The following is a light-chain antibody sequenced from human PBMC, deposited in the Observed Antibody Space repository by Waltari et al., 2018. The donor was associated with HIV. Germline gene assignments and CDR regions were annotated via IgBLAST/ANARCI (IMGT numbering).Light chain of an antibody. J-gene: IGLJ2*01. Sequence: QSALTQPPSASGSPGPSVTISCTGTSSDIGGYTYVSWYQQYPGKAPKLMIYEVSKRPSGVPDRFSGSKSANTASLTVSGLQAEDEADYYCSSYGGSANLLFGGGTKLTVL. CDR3: SSYGGSANLL. CDR1: SSDIGGYTY. V-gene: IGLV2-8*01. CDR2: EVS.